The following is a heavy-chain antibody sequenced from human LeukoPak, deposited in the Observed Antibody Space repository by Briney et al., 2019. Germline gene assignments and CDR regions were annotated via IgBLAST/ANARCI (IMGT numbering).Heavy chain of an antibody. CDR3: ARYSDSSGWFDP. Sequence: GGSLRLSCAASGFTFSNYWMSWVRQAPGKGREGVANIKQDGSAENYVDSVKGRFTISRDNAKNSLYLQMNSLRADDTAVYYCARYSDSSGWFDPWGQGTLVTVSS. V-gene: IGHV3-7*01. D-gene: IGHD6-6*01. CDR1: GFTFSNYW. CDR2: IKQDGSAE. J-gene: IGHJ5*02.